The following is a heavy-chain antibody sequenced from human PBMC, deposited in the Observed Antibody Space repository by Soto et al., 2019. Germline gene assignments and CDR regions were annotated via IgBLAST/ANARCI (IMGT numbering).Heavy chain of an antibody. CDR3: ARDRAARRFDY. Sequence: PSETLSLTCTVSGGSLSSSSHYWGWIRQPPGKGLEWLGAIYYSGSPYNNPSLQSRITMSVDTSKNQFSLKLSSVTAADTAVYYCARDRAARRFDYWGQGTLVTVSS. CDR2: IYYSGSP. D-gene: IGHD6-6*01. V-gene: IGHV4-39*07. J-gene: IGHJ4*02. CDR1: GGSLSSSSHY.